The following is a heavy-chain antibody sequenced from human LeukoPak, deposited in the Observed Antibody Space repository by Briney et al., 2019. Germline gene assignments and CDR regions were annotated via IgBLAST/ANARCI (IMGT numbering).Heavy chain of an antibody. V-gene: IGHV3-30*02. CDR3: AKDERGYYDSSGYFGAIDY. CDR1: GFTFNRYA. CDR2: IWYDGSNK. D-gene: IGHD3-22*01. J-gene: IGHJ4*02. Sequence: PGGSLRLSCAASGFTFNRYAMNWVRQAAGKGLEWVAFIWYDGSNKYYADSVKGRFTISRDNSKNTLYLQVNSLRAEDTAVYYCAKDERGYYDSSGYFGAIDYWGQGSLVTVSS.